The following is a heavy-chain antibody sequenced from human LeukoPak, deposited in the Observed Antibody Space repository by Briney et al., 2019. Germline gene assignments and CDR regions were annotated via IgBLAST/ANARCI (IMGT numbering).Heavy chain of an antibody. Sequence: GGSLRLSCAASGFTFRSYAMSWVRQTPGKGLEWVSAISGSGGSTYYADSVKGRFTISRDNSKNTLYLQMNSLRAEDTAVYYCAKVYGSGSYSYFDCWGQGTLVTVTS. V-gene: IGHV3-23*01. D-gene: IGHD3-10*01. CDR1: GFTFRSYA. J-gene: IGHJ4*02. CDR3: AKVYGSGSYSYFDC. CDR2: ISGSGGST.